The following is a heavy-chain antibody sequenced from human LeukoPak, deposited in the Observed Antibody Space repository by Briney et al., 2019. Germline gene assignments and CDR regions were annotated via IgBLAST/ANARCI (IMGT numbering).Heavy chain of an antibody. CDR3: ARDHPYCSRTSCTYYYYYMDV. D-gene: IGHD2-2*01. CDR2: LYTSGST. CDR1: GGSISSYY. J-gene: IGHJ6*03. V-gene: IGHV4-4*07. Sequence: KPSETLSLTCTVSGGSISSYYWNWIRQPAGKGLEWIGRLYTSGSTDYNPSPKSQVTMSVDTSKNQFSLKLISVTAADPAVYYCARDHPYCSRTSCTYYYYYMDVWGKGTTVTVSS.